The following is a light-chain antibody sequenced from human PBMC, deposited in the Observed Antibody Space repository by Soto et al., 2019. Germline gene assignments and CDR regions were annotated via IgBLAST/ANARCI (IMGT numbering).Light chain of an antibody. CDR2: AAS. CDR3: QQGDSFPFT. V-gene: IGKV1-12*01. J-gene: IGKJ4*01. Sequence: DIQMTQSPSSVSASVGDTVTLTWASQDISTWVAWYQQKPGKAPKLLISAASTLESGVPGRFSGSGSGTDFTLIISSLQPEDFATYFCQQGDSFPFTFGGGTKVDI. CDR1: QDISTW.